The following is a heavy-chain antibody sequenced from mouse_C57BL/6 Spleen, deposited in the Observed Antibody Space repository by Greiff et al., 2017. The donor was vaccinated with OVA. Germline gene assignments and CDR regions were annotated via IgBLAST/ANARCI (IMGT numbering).Heavy chain of an antibody. CDR2: IYPGDGDT. V-gene: IGHV1-82*01. CDR1: GYAFSSSW. Sequence: QVQLQQSGPELVKPGASVKISCKASGYAFSSSWMNWVKQRPGKGLEWIGRIYPGDGDTNYNGKFKGKATLTADKSSSTAYMQLSSLTSEDSAVYCCARLLPMDYWGQGTSVTVSS. CDR3: ARLLPMDY. J-gene: IGHJ4*01. D-gene: IGHD1-1*01.